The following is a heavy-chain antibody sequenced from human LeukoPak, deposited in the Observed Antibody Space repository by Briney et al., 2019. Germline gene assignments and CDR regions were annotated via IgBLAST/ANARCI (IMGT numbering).Heavy chain of an antibody. CDR1: GGSFSGYY. CDR2: INHSGST. D-gene: IGHD6-19*01. J-gene: IGHJ6*02. V-gene: IGHV4-34*01. Sequence: PSETLSLTCAVYGGSFSGYYWSWIRQPPGKGLEWIGEINHSGSTNYNPSLKSRVTISVDTSKNQFSLKLSSVTAADTAVYYCASRTRLVRRGMGDYYGMDVWGQGTTVTVSS. CDR3: ASRTRLVRRGMGDYYGMDV.